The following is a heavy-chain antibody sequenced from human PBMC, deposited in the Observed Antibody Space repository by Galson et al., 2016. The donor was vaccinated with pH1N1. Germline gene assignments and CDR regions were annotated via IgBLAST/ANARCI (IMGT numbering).Heavy chain of an antibody. CDR2: IIPIFNTV. CDR3: AREDYYDTDLSDWYLDL. D-gene: IGHD3-22*01. J-gene: IGHJ2*01. V-gene: IGHV1-69*13. CDR1: GGTFGSYG. Sequence: SVKVSCKASGGTFGSYGINWVRQVPGQGLEWMGGIIPIFNTVKYAQNFQGRVTITADESTTTAYMELSSLRSEDTAMYYCAREDYYDTDLSDWYLDLWGRGTLFTVSS.